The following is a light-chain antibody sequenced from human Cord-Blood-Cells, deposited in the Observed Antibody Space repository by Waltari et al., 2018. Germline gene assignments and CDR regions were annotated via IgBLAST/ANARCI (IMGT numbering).Light chain of an antibody. CDR2: KAS. J-gene: IGKJ1*01. CDR1: QRISSW. V-gene: IGKV1-5*03. Sequence: DIQMTQSPSTLSASVGDRVTITCRASQRISSWLAWYQQKPGKAPKLLIYKASSLESGVPVRCSGSGSGTEFTLTISSLQPDDFATYYCQQYNRYSPWTFRQGTKVEIK. CDR3: QQYNRYSPWT.